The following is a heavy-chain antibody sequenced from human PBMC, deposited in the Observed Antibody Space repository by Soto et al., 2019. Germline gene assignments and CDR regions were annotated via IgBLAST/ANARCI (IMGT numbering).Heavy chain of an antibody. V-gene: IGHV3-23*01. J-gene: IGHJ5*02. Sequence: GGSLRLSCAASGFTFSSYAMSWVRQAPGKGLEWVSAISGSGGSTYYADSVKGRFTISRDNSKNTLYLQMNSLRAEDTAVYYCAKPRSTGLLWFGELFPWFDPWGQGTLVTV. CDR2: ISGSGGST. D-gene: IGHD3-10*01. CDR1: GFTFSSYA. CDR3: AKPRSTGLLWFGELFPWFDP.